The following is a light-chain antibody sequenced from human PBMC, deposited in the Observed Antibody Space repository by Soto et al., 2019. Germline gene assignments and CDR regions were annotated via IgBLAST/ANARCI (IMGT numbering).Light chain of an antibody. CDR1: QSISYW. CDR2: KAS. CDR3: QQYSTYSIT. V-gene: IGKV1-5*03. Sequence: DIQMTQSPSTLSASVGERVTITCRASQSISYWLAWYQQKPGKAPTVLIYKASVLESGVPSRFSGSGSGTEFTLTISSLQPDDFATYYCQQYSTYSITFGGGTKVEIK. J-gene: IGKJ4*01.